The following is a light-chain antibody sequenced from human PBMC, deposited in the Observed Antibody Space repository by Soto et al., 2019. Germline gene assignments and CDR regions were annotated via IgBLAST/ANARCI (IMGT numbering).Light chain of an antibody. J-gene: IGLJ3*02. V-gene: IGLV8-61*01. CDR3: VLYMGSGIWV. CDR1: SGSVSTSYY. Sequence: QTVVTQEPSFSVSPVGTVTLTCGWSSGSVSTSYYPSWYQQTPGQAPRTLIYSTNTRSSGVPDRFSGSILGNKAALTITGAQADDESDYYCVLYMGSGIWVFGGGTKLTVL. CDR2: STN.